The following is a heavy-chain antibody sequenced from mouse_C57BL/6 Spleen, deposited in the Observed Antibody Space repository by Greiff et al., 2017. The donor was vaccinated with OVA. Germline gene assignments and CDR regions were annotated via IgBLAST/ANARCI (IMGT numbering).Heavy chain of an antibody. Sequence: QVQLQQPGTELVKPGASVKLSCKASGYTFTSYWMHWVKQRPGQGLEWIGNINPSNGGTNYNEKFKSKATLTVDKSSSTAYMQLSSLTSEDSAVYDCARRGNYYGSSYQAWFAYWGQGTLVTVSA. V-gene: IGHV1-53*01. J-gene: IGHJ3*01. D-gene: IGHD1-1*01. CDR2: INPSNGGT. CDR3: ARRGNYYGSSYQAWFAY. CDR1: GYTFTSYW.